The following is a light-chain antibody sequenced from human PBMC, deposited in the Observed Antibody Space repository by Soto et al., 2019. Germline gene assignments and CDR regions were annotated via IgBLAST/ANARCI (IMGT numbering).Light chain of an antibody. CDR3: LHDYDYPRT. Sequence: AIQLTQSPSSLSASVGDGVSITCRASQGIKKDLGWYQQKPGKTPKLLIYAASTLQSGVPSRFSGSGSGTDFTLTIRSLQPEDSANYYCLHDYDYPRTFGQGTKVEIK. J-gene: IGKJ1*01. CDR1: QGIKKD. V-gene: IGKV1-6*01. CDR2: AAS.